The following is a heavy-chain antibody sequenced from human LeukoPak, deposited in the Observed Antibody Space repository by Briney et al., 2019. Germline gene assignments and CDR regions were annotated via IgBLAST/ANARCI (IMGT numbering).Heavy chain of an antibody. Sequence: KPSETLSLTCTVSGGSISSSSYYWGWIRQPPGKGLEWIGSIYYSGGTYYNPSLKSRVTISVDTSKNQFSLKLSSVTAADTAVYYCAREPYYYVINWFDPWGQGTLVTVSS. D-gene: IGHD3-10*02. J-gene: IGHJ5*02. CDR1: GGSISSSSYY. V-gene: IGHV4-39*07. CDR3: AREPYYYVINWFDP. CDR2: IYYSGGT.